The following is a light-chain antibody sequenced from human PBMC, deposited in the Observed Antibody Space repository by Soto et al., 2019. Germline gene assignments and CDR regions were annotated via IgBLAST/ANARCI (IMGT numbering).Light chain of an antibody. CDR2: GAS. J-gene: IGKJ4*01. CDR3: QQYGSLPLT. V-gene: IGKV1-33*01. CDR1: HDVSKH. Sequence: DTQMTQSPSSLSASVGDRVTITCQASHDVSKHLNWFQQKPGKAPKLLISGASNLGTGVPSRFSGTASGTHFTFTISSLQPEDIATYYCQQYGSLPLTFGGGTRVEI.